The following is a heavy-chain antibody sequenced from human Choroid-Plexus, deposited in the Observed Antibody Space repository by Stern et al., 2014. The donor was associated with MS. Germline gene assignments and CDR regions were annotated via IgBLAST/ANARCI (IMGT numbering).Heavy chain of an antibody. CDR1: GFSFSSFG. V-gene: IGHV3-30*18. CDR2: ISYDGSK. D-gene: IGHD2/OR15-2a*01. J-gene: IGHJ4*02. Sequence: QVQLVQSGGGVVQPGRPLRLSCAASGFSFSSFGMHWVRQAPGKGLEWVALISYDGSKDYAYSVKGRFAISRDNSKNTLYLQMNSLRAEYTAVYYCAKDRQYLTFFFDFWGQGSLVTVSS. CDR3: AKDRQYLTFFFDF.